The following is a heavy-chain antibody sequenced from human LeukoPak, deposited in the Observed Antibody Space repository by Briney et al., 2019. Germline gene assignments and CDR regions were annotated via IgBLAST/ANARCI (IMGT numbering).Heavy chain of an antibody. V-gene: IGHV4-38-2*02. CDR2: INHSGST. Sequence: SETLSLTCTVSGYSISSGYYWGWIRQPPGKGLEWIGEINHSGSTNYNPSLKSRVTISVDTSKNQFSLKLSSVTAADTAVYYCARMGIAVAGPGRYYFDYWGQGTLVTVSS. CDR3: ARMGIAVAGPGRYYFDY. D-gene: IGHD6-19*01. CDR1: GYSISSGYY. J-gene: IGHJ4*02.